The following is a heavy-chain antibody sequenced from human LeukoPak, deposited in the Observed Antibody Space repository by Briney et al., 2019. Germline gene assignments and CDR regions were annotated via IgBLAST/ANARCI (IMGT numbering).Heavy chain of an antibody. Sequence: SGPTLVNPTQTLTLTCTVSGFSLRTRGVGVGWIRQPPGKALEWLALICWDDGTRYIPSLKSRLTITKDTSKNQVVLTMTAMDPVDTATYYCAHTRGSGNDAFDIWGQGTMVTVSS. D-gene: IGHD3-10*01. CDR3: AHTRGSGNDAFDI. J-gene: IGHJ3*02. V-gene: IGHV2-5*02. CDR2: ICWDDGT. CDR1: GFSLRTRGVG.